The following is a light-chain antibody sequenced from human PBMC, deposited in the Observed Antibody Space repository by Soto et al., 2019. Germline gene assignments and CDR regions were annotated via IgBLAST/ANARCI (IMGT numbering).Light chain of an antibody. CDR2: GAS. J-gene: IGKJ3*01. CDR3: QQYGSPPFT. CDR1: QAVKSVY. Sequence: EILLTQSPGTLSLSPGERATLFCRASQAVKSVYLAWYQRKPGRAPRLLISGASSRATGIPDRFSGSASGTDFTLSISRLEPEDFAVYYCQQYGSPPFTFGPGTRLEIK. V-gene: IGKV3-20*01.